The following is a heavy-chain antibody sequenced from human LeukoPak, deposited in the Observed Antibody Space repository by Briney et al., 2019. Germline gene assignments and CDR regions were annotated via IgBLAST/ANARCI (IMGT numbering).Heavy chain of an antibody. CDR3: AREDGKWELIDY. J-gene: IGHJ4*02. D-gene: IGHD1-26*01. CDR1: GGSISSGGYY. CDR2: IYYSGST. Sequence: PSETLSLTCTVSGGSISSGGYYWNWIRQHPGKGLEWIGYIYYSGSTYYNPSLKSRVTISVDTSKNQFSLKLSSVTAADTAVYYCAREDGKWELIDYWGQGTLVTVSS. V-gene: IGHV4-31*03.